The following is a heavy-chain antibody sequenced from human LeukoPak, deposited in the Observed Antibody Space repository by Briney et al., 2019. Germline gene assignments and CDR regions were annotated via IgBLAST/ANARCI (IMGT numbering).Heavy chain of an antibody. Sequence: GGSLRLSCAASGFTFSSYSMNWVRQAPGKGLEWVSSISSSSSYIYYADSVKGRFTISRDNAKNSLYLQMNSLSAEDTAVYYCARESDSSGYYCIDYWGQGTLVTVSS. CDR2: ISSSSSYI. CDR3: ARESDSSGYYCIDY. D-gene: IGHD3-22*01. V-gene: IGHV3-21*01. J-gene: IGHJ4*02. CDR1: GFTFSSYS.